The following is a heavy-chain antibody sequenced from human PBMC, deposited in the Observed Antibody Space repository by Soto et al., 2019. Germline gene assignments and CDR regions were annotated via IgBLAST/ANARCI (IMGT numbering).Heavy chain of an antibody. Sequence: PSETLSLTCTVSGGSISSSSYYWGWIRQPPGKGLEWIGSIYYSGSTYYNPSLKSRVTISVDTSKNQFSLKLSSVTAADTAVYYCEGNCISTSCYEGYYYYYGMDVWGQGTTVT. CDR3: EGNCISTSCYEGYYYYYGMDV. V-gene: IGHV4-39*01. J-gene: IGHJ6*02. D-gene: IGHD2-2*01. CDR1: GGSISSSSYY. CDR2: IYYSGST.